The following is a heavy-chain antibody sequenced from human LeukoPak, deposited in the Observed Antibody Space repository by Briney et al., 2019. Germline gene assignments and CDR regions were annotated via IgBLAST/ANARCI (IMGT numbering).Heavy chain of an antibody. CDR2: INPDTGGT. J-gene: IGHJ3*01. Sequence: ASVKVPCKASGYTFTDYYMHWVRQAPGQGLEWMGWINPDTGGTNSAQKFQGRVTMTRDTSISTAYMELTRLTSDDTAVYYCARVGVVSAAHDAFDVWGQGTMVTVSS. CDR1: GYTFTDYY. D-gene: IGHD2-2*01. CDR3: ARVGVVSAAHDAFDV. V-gene: IGHV1-2*02.